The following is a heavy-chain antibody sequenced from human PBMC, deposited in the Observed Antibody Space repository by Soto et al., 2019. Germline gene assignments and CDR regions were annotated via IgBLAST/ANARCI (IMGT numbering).Heavy chain of an antibody. Sequence: GVSMKISCQGSGYSFINYWIGWVLQMPGKGLELMGIIYPGDSDTRYSPSFQGQVTISADRSINTAYLQWSSLKASDTAMYYCVRLYCISTTCHYGMDVWGKGTTVTVSS. D-gene: IGHD2-2*01. J-gene: IGHJ6*04. CDR2: IYPGDSDT. CDR1: GYSFINYW. CDR3: VRLYCISTTCHYGMDV. V-gene: IGHV5-51*01.